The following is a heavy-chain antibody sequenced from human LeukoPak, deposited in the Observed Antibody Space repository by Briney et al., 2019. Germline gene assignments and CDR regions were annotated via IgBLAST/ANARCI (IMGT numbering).Heavy chain of an antibody. CDR1: GFTFSSYS. J-gene: IGHJ4*02. Sequence: GGSLRLSCAASGFTFSSYSMNWVRQAPGKGLEWVSSISSSSSYIYYADSVKGRFTISSDNAKNSLYLQMNSLRAEDTAVYYCARRYSSSWPNDYWGQGTLVTVSS. CDR3: ARRYSSSWPNDY. D-gene: IGHD6-13*01. V-gene: IGHV3-21*01. CDR2: ISSSSSYI.